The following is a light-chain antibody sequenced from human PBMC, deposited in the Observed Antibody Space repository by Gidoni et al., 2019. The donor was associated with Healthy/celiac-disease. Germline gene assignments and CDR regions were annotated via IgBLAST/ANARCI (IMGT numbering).Light chain of an antibody. CDR3: QQSYSTPRAT. CDR2: AAS. V-gene: IGKV1-39*01. J-gene: IGKJ3*01. CDR1: QSISSY. Sequence: DIQMTQSPSSLSASVGDRVTITCGASQSISSYLNWYQQKPGKAPKLLIYAASSLQSGVPSRFSGSGSGTDFTLTISSLQPEDFATYYCQQSYSTPRATFGPGTKVDIK.